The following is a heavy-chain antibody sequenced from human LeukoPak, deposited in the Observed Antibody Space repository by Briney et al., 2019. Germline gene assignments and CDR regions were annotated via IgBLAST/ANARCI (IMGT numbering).Heavy chain of an antibody. CDR1: GFTFSSYA. Sequence: PGRSLRLSCAASGFTFSSYAMHWVRQAPGKGLEWVAVISYDGSNKYYADSVKGRFTISRDNAKNSLYLQMNSLRAEDTAVYYCARGTLLASSGWYGGSDYWGQGTLVTVSS. V-gene: IGHV3-30-3*01. CDR2: ISYDGSNK. J-gene: IGHJ4*02. D-gene: IGHD6-19*01. CDR3: ARGTLLASSGWYGGSDY.